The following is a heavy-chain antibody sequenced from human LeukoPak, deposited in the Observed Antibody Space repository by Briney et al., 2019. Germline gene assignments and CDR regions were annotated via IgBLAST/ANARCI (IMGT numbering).Heavy chain of an antibody. CDR2: IYSGGST. CDR3: ARDPLNRYYDFWSGYPYYFDY. D-gene: IGHD3-3*01. Sequence: GGSLRLSCAASGFTFDHYAMSWVRQAPGKGLEWVSVIYSGGSTYYADSVKGRFTISRDNSKNTLYLQMNSLRAEDTAVYYCARDPLNRYYDFWSGYPYYFDYWGQGTLVTVSS. V-gene: IGHV3-53*01. J-gene: IGHJ4*02. CDR1: GFTFDHYA.